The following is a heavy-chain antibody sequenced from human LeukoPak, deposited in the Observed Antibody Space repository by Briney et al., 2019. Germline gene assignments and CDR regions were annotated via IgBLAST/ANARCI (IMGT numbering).Heavy chain of an antibody. CDR3: AKRYCSGGSCNYYYYYGMDV. J-gene: IGHJ6*02. V-gene: IGHV3-21*04. CDR2: ISSSSSYI. CDR1: GFTFSSYS. D-gene: IGHD2-15*01. Sequence: PGGSLRLSCAASGFTFSSYSMNWVRQAPGKGLEWVSSISSSSSYIYYADSVKGRFTISRDNAKNSLYLQMNSLRAEDTALYYCAKRYCSGGSCNYYYYYGMDVWGHGTTVTVSS.